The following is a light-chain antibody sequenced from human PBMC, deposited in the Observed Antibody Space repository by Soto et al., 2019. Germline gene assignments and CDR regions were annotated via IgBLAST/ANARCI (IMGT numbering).Light chain of an antibody. J-gene: IGKJ1*01. V-gene: IGKV1-5*03. CDR2: KAS. CDR3: QQYSPYSART. CDR1: QNIGSW. Sequence: DIQMTQSPSTLSASVGDRVTVTCRASQNIGSWVAWYQQKPGKAPNLLIYKASTLEIGVPSRFSGTGSGTEFTLTISSLQPDHFASSYCQQYSPYSARTFGQGTKVEVK.